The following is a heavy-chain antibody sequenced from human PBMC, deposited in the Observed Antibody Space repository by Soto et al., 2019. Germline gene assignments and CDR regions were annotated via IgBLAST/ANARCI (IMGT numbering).Heavy chain of an antibody. Sequence: GESLKISCKGSGYSFTSYWIGWVRQMPGKGLEWMGIIYPGDSDTRYSPSFQGQVTISANKSISTAYLQWSSLQASDTATYDCARFAPYSAIDFWGQGTMVTVSS. J-gene: IGHJ3*01. CDR3: ARFAPYSAIDF. V-gene: IGHV5-51*01. CDR2: IYPGDSDT. CDR1: GYSFTSYW. D-gene: IGHD1-26*01.